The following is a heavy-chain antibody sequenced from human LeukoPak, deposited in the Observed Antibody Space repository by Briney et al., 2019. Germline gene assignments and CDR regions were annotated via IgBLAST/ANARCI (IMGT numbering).Heavy chain of an antibody. D-gene: IGHD3-10*02. CDR3: ARGFGDVPF. J-gene: IGHJ4*02. Sequence: PGGSLRLSCAASGFTFSSTYMTWARQAPGKGLEWVSVIYNADDTYYSDSVEGRFTISRDKSKNTVFLQMNSLRAEDTAIYYCARGFGDVPFWGQGTHATVSS. CDR2: IYNADDT. V-gene: IGHV3-53*01. CDR1: GFTFSSTY.